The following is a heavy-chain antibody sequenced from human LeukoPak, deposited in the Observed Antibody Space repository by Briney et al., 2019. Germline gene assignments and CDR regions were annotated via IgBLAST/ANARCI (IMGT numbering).Heavy chain of an antibody. CDR3: ARSAPLGTHQYYFDY. CDR1: GFTVSSNY. V-gene: IGHV3-53*01. J-gene: IGHJ4*02. Sequence: GGSLRLSCAASGFTVSSNYMSWVRQAPGKGLEWVSVIYSGGSRYYADSVKGRFSLSRDNSRNALYLQMNSLRADDTSVHYCARSAPLGTHQYYFDYWGQGTLVTVSS. D-gene: IGHD3-16*01. CDR2: IYSGGSR.